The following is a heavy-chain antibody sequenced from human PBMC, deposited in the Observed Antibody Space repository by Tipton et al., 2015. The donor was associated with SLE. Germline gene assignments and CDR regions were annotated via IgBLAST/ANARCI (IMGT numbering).Heavy chain of an antibody. J-gene: IGHJ4*02. CDR1: GDSIVSYY. D-gene: IGHD4-11*01. V-gene: IGHV4-4*07. CDR2: IHTSGNI. Sequence: TLSLTCTVSGDSIVSYYWSCIRQPAGKGLEWIGRIHTSGNINYNPSLKSRVTMPLDTSKNQFSLRLSSVTAADTAVYYCARDLPRVTTGQFDYWGQGTLVTVSS. CDR3: ARDLPRVTTGQFDY.